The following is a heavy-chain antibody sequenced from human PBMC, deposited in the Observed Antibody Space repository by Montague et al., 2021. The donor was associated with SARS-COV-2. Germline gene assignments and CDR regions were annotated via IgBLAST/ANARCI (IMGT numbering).Heavy chain of an antibody. CDR2: IYYSGST. D-gene: IGHD3-10*01. CDR3: ARESGSGGDLVY. Sequence: SETLSLTCTVSGGSISSSSYYWGWIRQPPGKGLEWIGSIYYSGSTYYNPSLKSRVTISVDTSKNQFSLKLSSVTAADTAVYYCARESGSGGDLVYWGQGTLVTVSS. CDR1: GGSISSSSYY. V-gene: IGHV4-39*01. J-gene: IGHJ4*02.